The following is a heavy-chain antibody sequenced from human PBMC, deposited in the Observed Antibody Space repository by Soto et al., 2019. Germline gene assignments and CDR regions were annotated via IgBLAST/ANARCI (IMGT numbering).Heavy chain of an antibody. J-gene: IGHJ4*02. CDR2: ISGGGGST. V-gene: IGHV3-23*01. Sequence: GSLSLSCAASGFSFAGYALTWVRLAPGKGLEWVASISGGGGSTYYADSVKGRFSISRDNSNRMVYLQMGSLTAGDTAVYYCAKTETFNGYYNAFDYWGQGTRVTVSS. D-gene: IGHD3-9*01. CDR1: GFSFAGYA. CDR3: AKTETFNGYYNAFDY.